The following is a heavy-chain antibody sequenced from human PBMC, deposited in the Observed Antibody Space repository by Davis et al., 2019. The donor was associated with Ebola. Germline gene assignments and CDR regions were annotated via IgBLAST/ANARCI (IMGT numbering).Heavy chain of an antibody. CDR3: ARDRGFFWFDP. J-gene: IGHJ5*02. CDR2: LSAYNGNT. CDR1: GYTFTSYS. V-gene: IGHV1-18*01. D-gene: IGHD1-26*01. Sequence: ASVKVSCNASGYTFTSYSISWVRQAPGQGLEWMGWLSAYNGNTNYAQKLQGRVTMTTDTSTSTAYMELRSLRSDDTAVYYCARDRGFFWFDPWGQGTLVTVSS.